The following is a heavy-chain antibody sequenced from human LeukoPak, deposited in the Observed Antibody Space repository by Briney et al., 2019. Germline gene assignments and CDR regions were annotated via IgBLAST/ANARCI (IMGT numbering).Heavy chain of an antibody. D-gene: IGHD3-22*01. V-gene: IGHV1-2*04. CDR1: GYTFTGYY. Sequence: ASVKVSCKASGYTFTGYYMHWVRQAPGQGLEWMGWINPNSGGTNYAQKFQGWVTMTRDTSISTAYMELSRLRSEDTAVYYCARAKGYYDSSGYYPDPSNWFDPWGQGTLVTVSS. J-gene: IGHJ5*02. CDR2: INPNSGGT. CDR3: ARAKGYYDSSGYYPDPSNWFDP.